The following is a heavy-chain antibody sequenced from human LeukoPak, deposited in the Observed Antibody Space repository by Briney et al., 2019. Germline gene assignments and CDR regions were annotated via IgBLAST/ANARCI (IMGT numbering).Heavy chain of an antibody. V-gene: IGHV3-30*18. J-gene: IGHJ4*02. Sequence: GGSLRLSCAASGFTFSSYGMHWVRQAPGKGLEWVAVISYDGSNKYYADSVKGRFTISRDNAKESVYLQMNSLRAEDTAVYYCAKASGWYDDNWGQGTLVTVSS. CDR2: ISYDGSNK. CDR3: AKASGWYDDN. CDR1: GFTFSSYG. D-gene: IGHD6-19*01.